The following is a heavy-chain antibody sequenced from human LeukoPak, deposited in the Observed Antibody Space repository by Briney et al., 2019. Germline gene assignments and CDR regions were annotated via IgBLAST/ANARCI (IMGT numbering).Heavy chain of an antibody. CDR1: GFSFSSYA. V-gene: IGHV3-23*01. Sequence: GGSLRLSCAASGFSFSSYAMTWVRQAPGKGLEGVSAISSSGASTYYTDSVKGRFTISRVNSKNTLYLQMTSLRAEDTALYYCAKGTTMGELWADFDYWGQGTLVTVSS. J-gene: IGHJ4*02. CDR2: ISSSGAST. CDR3: AKGTTMGELWADFDY. D-gene: IGHD3-16*01.